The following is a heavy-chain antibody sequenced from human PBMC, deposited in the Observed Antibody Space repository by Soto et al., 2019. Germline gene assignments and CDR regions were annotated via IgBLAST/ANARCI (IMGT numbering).Heavy chain of an antibody. V-gene: IGHV4-4*07. CDR3: ARGQRFSDWFDP. J-gene: IGHJ5*02. D-gene: IGHD3-3*01. Sequence: PSETLSLTYTVSGGSMTSYYWTWIRQPAGKGLEWIGRVYSSGGTHYNPSLKSRVTISLDTSKNQFSLRLLSVTDADTAVYFCARGQRFSDWFDPWGQGTLVTVSS. CDR1: GGSMTSYY. CDR2: VYSSGGT.